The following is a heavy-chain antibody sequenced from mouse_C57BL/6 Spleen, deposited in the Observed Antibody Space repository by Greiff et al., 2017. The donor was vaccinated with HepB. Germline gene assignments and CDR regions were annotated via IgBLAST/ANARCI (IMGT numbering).Heavy chain of an antibody. V-gene: IGHV1-59*01. CDR1: GYTFTSYW. CDR2: IDPSDSYT. CDR3: ASDHRGGYAMDY. Sequence: QVQLQQPGAELVRPGTSVKLSCKASGYTFTSYWMHWVKQRPGQGLEWIGVIDPSDSYTNYNQKFKGKATLTVDTSSSTAYMQLSSLTPEDSAVYYCASDHRGGYAMDYWGQGTSVTVSS. J-gene: IGHJ4*01. D-gene: IGHD3-1*01.